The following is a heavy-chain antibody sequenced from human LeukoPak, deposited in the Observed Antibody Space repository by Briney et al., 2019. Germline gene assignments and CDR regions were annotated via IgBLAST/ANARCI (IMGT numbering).Heavy chain of an antibody. CDR3: ARGIVDDFYYMDV. Sequence: PGGSLRLSCAASGFTFSSYEMNWVRQAPGKGLEWVSYISSSGSTIYYADSVKGRFTISRDNAKNSLYLQMNSLRAEDTAVYYCARGIVDDFYYMDVWGKGTTVTVSS. D-gene: IGHD1-26*01. J-gene: IGHJ6*03. CDR1: GFTFSSYE. V-gene: IGHV3-48*03. CDR2: ISSSGSTI.